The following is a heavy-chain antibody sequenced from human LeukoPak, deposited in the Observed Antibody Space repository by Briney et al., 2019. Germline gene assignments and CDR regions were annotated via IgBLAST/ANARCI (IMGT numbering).Heavy chain of an antibody. D-gene: IGHD5/OR15-5a*01. CDR3: ARDVYGDADYFDY. CDR1: GGSISSYY. J-gene: IGHJ4*02. V-gene: IGHV4-59*01. CDR2: IYYSGST. Sequence: SETLSLTCTVSGGSISSYYWSWIRQPPGKGLEWIGYIYYSGSTNYNPSLKRRVTISVDTSRNQFSLKLSSVTAADTAVYYCARDVYGDADYFDYWGQGTLVTVSS.